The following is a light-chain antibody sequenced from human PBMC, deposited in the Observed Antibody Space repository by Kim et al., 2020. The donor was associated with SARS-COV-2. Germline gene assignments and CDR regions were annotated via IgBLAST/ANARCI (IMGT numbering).Light chain of an antibody. CDR2: GNS. Sequence: QPVLTQPPSVSGAPGQRVTISCTGSSSNIGAGYDVHWYQQLPGTAPKLLIYGNSNRPSGVPDRFSGSKSGTSASLAITGLQAEDEADYYCQSYDSSLSGSCVFGTGTKVTVL. V-gene: IGLV1-40*01. J-gene: IGLJ1*01. CDR3: QSYDSSLSGSCV. CDR1: SSNIGAGYD.